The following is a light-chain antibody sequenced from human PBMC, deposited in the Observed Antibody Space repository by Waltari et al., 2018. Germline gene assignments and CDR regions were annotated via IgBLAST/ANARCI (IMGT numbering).Light chain of an antibody. CDR1: SGHSGNI. CDR3: QTGGHGTWV. Sequence: QLVLTQSPSASASLGASVKLTCTLSSGHSGNIIAWHQQQPAKGPRFLLKVNRDGSHTKGDEIPDRFAGSSAGADRYLTISSVQSEDEADYYCQTGGHGTWVFGGGTKLTVL. J-gene: IGLJ3*02. V-gene: IGLV4-69*01. CDR2: VNRDGSH.